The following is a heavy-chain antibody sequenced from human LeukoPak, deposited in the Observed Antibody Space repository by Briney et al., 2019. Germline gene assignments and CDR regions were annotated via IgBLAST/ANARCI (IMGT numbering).Heavy chain of an antibody. D-gene: IGHD3-10*01. CDR1: GFTFSDYS. V-gene: IGHV3-21*04. CDR3: ARDGFSGSYFWHYYYYYYMDV. J-gene: IGHJ6*03. Sequence: GGSLRLSCAASGFTFSDYSMNWVRPAPGKGLEWVSFISSSSNYIYYADSVKGRFTISRDNAKNSLYLQMNSLRAEDTAVYYCARDGFSGSYFWHYYYYYYMDVWGKGTTVTVSS. CDR2: ISSSSNYI.